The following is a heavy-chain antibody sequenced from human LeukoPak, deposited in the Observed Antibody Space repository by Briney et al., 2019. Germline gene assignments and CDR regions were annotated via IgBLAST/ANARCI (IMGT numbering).Heavy chain of an antibody. D-gene: IGHD3-3*01. J-gene: IGHJ3*02. CDR1: GFTFSIYA. V-gene: IGHV3-23*01. CDR3: AKDRAGRYYDFWSGYSDAFDI. CDR2: ISGSGGST. Sequence: GGSLRLSCAASGFTFSIYAMSWVRRAPGKGLEWVSAISGSGGSTYYADSVKGRFTISRDNSKNTLYLQMNSLRAEDTAVYYCAKDRAGRYYDFWSGYSDAFDIWGQGTMVTVSS.